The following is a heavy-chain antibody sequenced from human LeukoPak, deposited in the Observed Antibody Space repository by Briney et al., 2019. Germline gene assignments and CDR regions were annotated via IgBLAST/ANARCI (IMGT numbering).Heavy chain of an antibody. J-gene: IGHJ4*02. Sequence: GGSLRLSCAASGFRFTGYWMTWVRQAPGKGLEWVARLHPDGSERNYVGSVEGRFTVSGDNAESSLYHQMNSLRVEDTAVYYCARGGYSFDYLGQGTLVTVSS. V-gene: IGHV3-7*01. CDR2: LHPDGSER. D-gene: IGHD5-12*01. CDR3: ARGGYSFDY. CDR1: GFRFTGYW.